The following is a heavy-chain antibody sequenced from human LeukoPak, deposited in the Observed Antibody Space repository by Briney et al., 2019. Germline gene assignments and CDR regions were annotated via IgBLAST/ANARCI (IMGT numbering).Heavy chain of an antibody. CDR3: ARRAAARFDP. Sequence: KPSETLSLTCTVSGGSISSYYWSWIRQPPGKGLEWIGYIYYSGSTNYNPSLKSRVTISVDTSKNQFSLKLSSVTAADTAVYYRARRAAARFDPWGQGTLVTVSS. V-gene: IGHV4-59*01. J-gene: IGHJ5*02. CDR2: IYYSGST. CDR1: GGSISSYY. D-gene: IGHD2-15*01.